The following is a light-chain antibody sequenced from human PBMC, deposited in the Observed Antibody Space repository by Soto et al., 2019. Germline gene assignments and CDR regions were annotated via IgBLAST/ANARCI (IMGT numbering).Light chain of an antibody. Sequence: QSALTQPASVSGSPGQSITISCTGTSSDVGAYDYVSWYQQHPGKAPMFMIYEVTNRPSGVSHRFSGSKSGNTASLTISGLQAEDEADYSCSSYTTTSTHVSGTGTKVTVL. CDR1: SSDVGAYDY. CDR2: EVT. CDR3: SSYTTTSTHV. V-gene: IGLV2-14*01. J-gene: IGLJ1*01.